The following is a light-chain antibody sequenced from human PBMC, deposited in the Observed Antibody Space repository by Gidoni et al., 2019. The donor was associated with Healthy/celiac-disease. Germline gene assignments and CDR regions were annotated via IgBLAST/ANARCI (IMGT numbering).Light chain of an antibody. CDR3: MQGTHSPT. V-gene: IGKV2-30*02. CDR2: KVS. CDR1: QSLVHSDGNTY. J-gene: IGKJ4*01. Sequence: DVVMTQSPLSLPVTLGQPASISCRSSQSLVHSDGNTYLNWFQQRPGQSPRRLIYKVSNRDSGVPDRFSGSGSGTDFTLKISRVEAEDVGVYYCMQGTHSPTFGGGTKVEIK.